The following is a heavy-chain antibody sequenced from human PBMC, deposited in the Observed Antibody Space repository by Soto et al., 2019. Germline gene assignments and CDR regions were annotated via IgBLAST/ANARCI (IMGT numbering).Heavy chain of an antibody. CDR2: IYQTGST. V-gene: IGHV4-30-2*06. D-gene: IGHD4-17*01. J-gene: IGHJ4*02. CDR1: GGSINSGAYS. Sequence: PSETLSLTCTVSGGSINSGAYSWSWIRQSPGKGLEWLGFIYQTGSTYYSPSLRSRVTTSIDRSRNQMSLKLSSVTAADTAVYYCARLLPNNDYGDYVDYWGQGTLVTVSS. CDR3: ARLLPNNDYGDYVDY.